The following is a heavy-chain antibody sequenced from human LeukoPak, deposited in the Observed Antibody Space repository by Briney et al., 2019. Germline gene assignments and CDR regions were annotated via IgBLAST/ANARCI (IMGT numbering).Heavy chain of an antibody. J-gene: IGHJ5*02. CDR2: VASSGTS. CDR1: GDTLNTYY. Sequence: TETLSLTCTASGDTLNTYYWTWIRQTPGKELEWIGFVASSGTSKYNAYLKNRISISIDESNNKFSLALTSVTPADTAVYYCARVVRGEVTSNWFDPWGKGTLVSVSS. CDR3: ARVVRGEVTSNWFDP. V-gene: IGHV4-59*01. D-gene: IGHD2-21*02.